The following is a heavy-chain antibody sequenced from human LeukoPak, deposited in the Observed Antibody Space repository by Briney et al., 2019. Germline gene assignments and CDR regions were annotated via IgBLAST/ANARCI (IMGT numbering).Heavy chain of an antibody. Sequence: SETLSLTCSVSGGSINSYYWSWIRQPPGKGLEWIGNIYYSGSTSYNPSLKSRVTISVDTTKNQFSLKLSSVTAADTAVYYCARHSSKAAAGTFDYWGQGTLVTVSS. V-gene: IGHV4-59*01. CDR2: IYYSGST. J-gene: IGHJ4*02. D-gene: IGHD6-13*01. CDR1: GGSINSYY. CDR3: ARHSSKAAAGTFDY.